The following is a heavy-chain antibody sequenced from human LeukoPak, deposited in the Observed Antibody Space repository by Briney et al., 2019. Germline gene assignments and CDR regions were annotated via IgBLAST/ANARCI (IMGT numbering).Heavy chain of an antibody. Sequence: SETLSLTCTVSGGSIGSGGYYWRWIRQHPGKGLEWIGYIYYSGSTYSNPSLKSRVTISVDTSKNQFSLNLSSVTAADTAVYYCARYCSSTNCYKGGFDPWGQGTLVTVSS. J-gene: IGHJ5*02. CDR1: GGSIGSGGYY. CDR2: IYYSGST. D-gene: IGHD2-2*02. V-gene: IGHV4-31*03. CDR3: ARYCSSTNCYKGGFDP.